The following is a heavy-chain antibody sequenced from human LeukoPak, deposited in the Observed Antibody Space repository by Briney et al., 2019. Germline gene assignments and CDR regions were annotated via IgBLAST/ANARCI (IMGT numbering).Heavy chain of an antibody. CDR2: ISWNSGGI. D-gene: IGHD3-10*01. J-gene: IGHJ4*02. CDR1: GFTFDDYA. CDR3: AKDRSTMVRGVITS. V-gene: IGHV3-9*01. Sequence: GGSLRLSCAASGFTFDDYAMHWVRQAPGKGLEWVSGISWNSGGIGYADSVKGRFTISRDNAKNSLYLQMNSLRAEDTALYYCAKDRSTMVRGVITSWGQGTLVTVSS.